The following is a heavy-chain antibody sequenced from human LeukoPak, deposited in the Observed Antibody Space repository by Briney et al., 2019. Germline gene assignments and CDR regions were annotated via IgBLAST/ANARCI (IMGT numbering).Heavy chain of an antibody. CDR3: ARVDTRDDAFDI. J-gene: IGHJ3*02. D-gene: IGHD2-15*01. CDR2: IYPSGST. Sequence: PSETLSLTCAVSGYSISSGYYWGWIRQPPGKGLEWIGSIYPSGSTYYNPSLKSRVTISVDTSKNQFSLKLSSVTAADTAVYYCARVDTRDDAFDIWGQGTMVTVSS. V-gene: IGHV4-38-2*01. CDR1: GYSISSGYY.